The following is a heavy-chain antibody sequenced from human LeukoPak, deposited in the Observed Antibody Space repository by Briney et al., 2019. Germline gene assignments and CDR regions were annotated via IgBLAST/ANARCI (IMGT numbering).Heavy chain of an antibody. Sequence: GGSLRLSCSASGFTFGDYAMSWVRQAPGKGLEWVGIVRSNTYGGTTDYAASVKGRFTISRDDAKDIAYLPMNSLKTEDTAVYYCTRGRSYFDSWGQGALVTVSS. CDR1: GFTFGDYA. CDR2: VRSNTYGGTT. V-gene: IGHV3-49*04. J-gene: IGHJ4*02. CDR3: TRGRSYFDS.